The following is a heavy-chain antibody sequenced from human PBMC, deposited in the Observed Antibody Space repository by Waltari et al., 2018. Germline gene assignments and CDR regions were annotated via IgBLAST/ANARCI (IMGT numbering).Heavy chain of an antibody. Sequence: QLQLQESGPGLVKPSETLSLTCTVSGGSISSRIYYWGWIRQPPGKGLEWIGSANHNGNTYYNPALKSRVTILVDMSKNQFSLELSSVTAADTAGYYCARHGGQGSGSQSDYWGQGSLVTVSS. CDR3: ARHGGQGSGSQSDY. V-gene: IGHV4-39*01. D-gene: IGHD3-10*01. CDR2: ANHNGNT. CDR1: GGSISSRIYY. J-gene: IGHJ4*02.